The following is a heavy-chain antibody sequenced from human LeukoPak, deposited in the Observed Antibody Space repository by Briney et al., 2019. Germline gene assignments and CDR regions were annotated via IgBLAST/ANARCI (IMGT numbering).Heavy chain of an antibody. CDR1: GYTFTGYY. D-gene: IGHD3-22*01. CDR2: INPNSGGT. CDR3: ARHTRLYYYDSSGYYNDDH. J-gene: IGHJ4*02. V-gene: IGHV1-2*02. Sequence: ASVKVSCKASGYTFTGYYMHWVRQAPGQGLEWMGWINPNSGGTNYAQKFQGRVTMTRDTSISTAYMELSRLRSDDTAVYYCARHTRLYYYDSSGYYNDDHWGQGTLVTVSS.